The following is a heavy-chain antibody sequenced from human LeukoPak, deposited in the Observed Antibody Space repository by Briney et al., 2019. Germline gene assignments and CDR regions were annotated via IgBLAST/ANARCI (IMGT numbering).Heavy chain of an antibody. V-gene: IGHV1-69*13. D-gene: IGHD3-22*01. J-gene: IGHJ4*02. CDR3: ASSRPVYYYDSSGYYSFFDY. CDR1: GGTFSSYA. Sequence: GASVKVSCKASGGTFSSYAISWVRQAPGQGLEWMGGIIPIFGTANYAQKFQGRVTITADESTSTAYMELSSLRSEDTAVYYCASSRPVYYYDSSGYYSFFDYWGQGTLVTVSS. CDR2: IIPIFGTA.